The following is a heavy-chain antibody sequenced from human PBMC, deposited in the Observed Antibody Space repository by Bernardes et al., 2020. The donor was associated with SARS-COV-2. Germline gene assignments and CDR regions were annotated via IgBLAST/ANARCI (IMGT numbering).Heavy chain of an antibody. CDR1: GFVFGDFW. CDR2: IKPDESEK. D-gene: IGHD3-22*01. V-gene: IGHV3-7*01. J-gene: IGHJ1*01. CDR3: ARDSSGYYEYFQY. Sequence: GGSLRLSCEGSGFVFGDFWMTWVRQAPGKGLEWVANIKPDESEKNYVDSVKGRFTVSRDNSKNSLFLEMNSLRVEDTAVYYCARDSSGYYEYFQYWGQGTLVAVSS.